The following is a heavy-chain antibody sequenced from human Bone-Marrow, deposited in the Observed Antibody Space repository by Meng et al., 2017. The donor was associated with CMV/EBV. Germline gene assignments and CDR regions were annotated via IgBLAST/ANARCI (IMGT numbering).Heavy chain of an antibody. Sequence: GESLKISCAASGFTFSSYGMHWVRQAPGKGLEWVAVIGYDGNNKYHTDSVKGRFTITRDNSKNTLYLQMNILRPEDTAVYYCAKSDYIQNLDNWGQGTLVTVSS. CDR2: IGYDGNNK. D-gene: IGHD4-11*01. V-gene: IGHV3-33*06. CDR3: AKSDYIQNLDN. CDR1: GFTFSSYG. J-gene: IGHJ4*02.